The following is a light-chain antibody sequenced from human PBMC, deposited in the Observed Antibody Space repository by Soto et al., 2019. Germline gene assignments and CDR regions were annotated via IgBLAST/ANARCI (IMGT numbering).Light chain of an antibody. CDR3: VAWDDSLDAEV. CDR2: SND. CDR1: SSNIGSNT. V-gene: IGLV1-44*01. Sequence: QSVLTQPPSASGTPGQRVTISCSGTSSNIGSNTVNWYQQLPGMAPKLLIYSNDQRPSGVPDRFSGSKSGTSASLAIGGLQSEDEADYHCVAWDDSLDAEVFGAGTKLTVL. J-gene: IGLJ1*01.